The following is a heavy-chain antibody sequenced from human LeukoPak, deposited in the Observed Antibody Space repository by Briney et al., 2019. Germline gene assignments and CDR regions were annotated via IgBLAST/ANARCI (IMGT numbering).Heavy chain of an antibody. V-gene: IGHV4-61*08. CDR1: GGSITSGGYY. J-gene: IGHJ2*01. CDR3: AGPPKSQDYGDFRWYFDL. CDR2: IYYSGST. D-gene: IGHD4-17*01. Sequence: PSQTLSLTCTVSGGSITSGGYYWNWIRQPPGKGLEWIGYIYYSGSTNYNPSLKSRVTISVDTSKNQFSLKLSSVTAADTAVYYCAGPPKSQDYGDFRWYFDLWGRGTLVTVSS.